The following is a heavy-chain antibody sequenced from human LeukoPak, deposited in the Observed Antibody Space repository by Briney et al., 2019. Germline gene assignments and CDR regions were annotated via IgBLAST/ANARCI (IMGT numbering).Heavy chain of an antibody. Sequence: GGSLRLSCAASGFTFSSYAMHWVRQAPGKGLEWVAVISYDGSNKYYADSVKGRFTISRDNSKNTLYLQMNSLRAKDTAVYYCARDQEAVFGFAFDIWGQGTMVTVSS. D-gene: IGHD3-16*01. CDR3: ARDQEAVFGFAFDI. V-gene: IGHV3-30-3*01. CDR1: GFTFSSYA. CDR2: ISYDGSNK. J-gene: IGHJ3*02.